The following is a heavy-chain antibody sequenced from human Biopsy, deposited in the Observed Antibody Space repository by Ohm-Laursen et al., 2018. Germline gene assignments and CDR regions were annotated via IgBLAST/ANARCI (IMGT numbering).Heavy chain of an antibody. Sequence: SETLSLTWTVSGDSISTSTTYYWAWLRQPPGKGLEWIGSIYNSETTFYSPSLKSRVAISVDTSTNQFSLKVSSVTAADTALYYCARHPTGFWFDPWGHGTLVTVSS. CDR2: IYNSETT. J-gene: IGHJ5*02. V-gene: IGHV4-39*01. CDR3: ARHPTGFWFDP. CDR1: GDSISTSTTYY.